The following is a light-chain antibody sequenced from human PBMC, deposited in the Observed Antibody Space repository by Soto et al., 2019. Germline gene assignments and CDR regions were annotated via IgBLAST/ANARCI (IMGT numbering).Light chain of an antibody. V-gene: IGKV3-11*01. CDR3: HQRYNWPRVT. J-gene: IGKJ5*01. Sequence: TQSPSTLSASVGDRVTITCRASQSINRWLAWYQHKPGQTPRLLIYDTSTRATGIPARFSGSGSGTDFTLTITSLEPEDFAVYFCHQRYNWPRVTFGQGTRLEIK. CDR2: DTS. CDR1: QSINRW.